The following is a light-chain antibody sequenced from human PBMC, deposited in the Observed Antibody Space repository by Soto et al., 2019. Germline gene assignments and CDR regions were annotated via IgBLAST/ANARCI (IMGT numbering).Light chain of an antibody. V-gene: IGKV1-5*03. CDR3: LEYNSHSRYT. Sequence: DIQMTQSPSTLSASVGDRVTITCRASQSISSWLAWYQQKPGKAPKLLIYTASSLESGVPSRFSGSGSGTEFTLTISSLQPDDFATYYCLEYNSHSRYTFGQGTKLEIK. CDR1: QSISSW. J-gene: IGKJ2*01. CDR2: TAS.